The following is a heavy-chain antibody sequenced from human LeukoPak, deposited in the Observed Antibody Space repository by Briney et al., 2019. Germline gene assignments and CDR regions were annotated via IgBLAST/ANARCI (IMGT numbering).Heavy chain of an antibody. CDR2: INPNSGGT. J-gene: IGHJ6*03. Sequence: ASVKVSCKASGYTFTGYYMHWVRQAPGQGLEWMGWINPNSGGTNYAQKFQGRVTMTRDTSISTAYIDLNRLRSDDTAVYYCARDNSCSSSSCGNSYMDVWGIGTTVAVSS. D-gene: IGHD2-15*01. CDR1: GYTFTGYY. CDR3: ARDNSCSSSSCGNSYMDV. V-gene: IGHV1-2*02.